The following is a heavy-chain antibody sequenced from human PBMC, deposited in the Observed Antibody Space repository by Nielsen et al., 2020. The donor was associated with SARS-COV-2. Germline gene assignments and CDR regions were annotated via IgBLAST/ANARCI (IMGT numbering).Heavy chain of an antibody. D-gene: IGHD2-2*01. CDR3: ARDWGGYCSSTSCYPPLPRY. J-gene: IGHJ4*02. CDR2: IYSGGST. V-gene: IGHV3-53*01. CDR1: GFTVSSNY. Sequence: GGSLRLSCAASGFTVSSNYMSWVRQAPGKGLEWVSVIYSGGSTYYADSVKGRFTISRDNSKNTLYLQMNSLRAEDTAVYYCARDWGGYCSSTSCYPPLPRYWGQGTLVTVSS.